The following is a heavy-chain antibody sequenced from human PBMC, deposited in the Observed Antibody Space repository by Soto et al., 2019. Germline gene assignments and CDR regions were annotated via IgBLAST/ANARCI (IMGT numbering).Heavy chain of an antibody. Sequence: VQLVESGGGVVQPGRSLTISCAASGFTFTSHSMYWVRQAPGKGLEWVSLISYEGSEKYYADSVKVRFTISRDNSNNTLYLQLSNLRPEDTAMYYCAKGLLRISVAGTAPDYWGQGTLVTVSS. D-gene: IGHD6-19*01. CDR1: GFTFTSHS. V-gene: IGHV3-30*18. CDR2: ISYEGSEK. J-gene: IGHJ4*02. CDR3: AKGLLRISVAGTAPDY.